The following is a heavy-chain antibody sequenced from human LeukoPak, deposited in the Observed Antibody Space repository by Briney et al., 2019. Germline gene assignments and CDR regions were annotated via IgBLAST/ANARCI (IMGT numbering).Heavy chain of an antibody. Sequence: GASVKVSCKASGYSFTNYDINWVRQATGQGLEWMGWMNPKSGDTGYSQKFQGRVFITRDTSINTAYMELSSLGSDDTAVYYCARTTEGGYTYGYFYYYYMDVWGKGTTVTISS. J-gene: IGHJ6*03. CDR2: MNPKSGDT. D-gene: IGHD5-18*01. CDR3: ARTTEGGYTYGYFYYYYMDV. CDR1: GYSFTNYD. V-gene: IGHV1-8*03.